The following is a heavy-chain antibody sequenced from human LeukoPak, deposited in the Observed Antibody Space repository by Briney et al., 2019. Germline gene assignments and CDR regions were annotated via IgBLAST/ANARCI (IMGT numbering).Heavy chain of an antibody. Sequence: ESLKIFCKGSGYSFTSYWIGWVRQMPGKGLEWRGIIYPGDSDTRYSPSFQGQVTISADKSISTAYLQWSSLKASDTAMYYCARHGAVATSLSWFDPWGQGTLVTVSS. V-gene: IGHV5-51*01. D-gene: IGHD5-12*01. CDR1: GYSFTSYW. CDR3: ARHGAVATSLSWFDP. CDR2: IYPGDSDT. J-gene: IGHJ5*02.